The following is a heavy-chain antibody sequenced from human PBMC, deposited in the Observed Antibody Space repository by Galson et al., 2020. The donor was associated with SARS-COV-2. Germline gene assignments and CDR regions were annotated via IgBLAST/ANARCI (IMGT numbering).Heavy chain of an antibody. CDR1: GFTFSNYE. Sequence: TGGSLRLSCAASGFTFSNYEMNWVRQAPGKGLEWVSYISSSGRTIHYADSVKGRFTISRDNAKSSQSLLMNSLRAEDTAVYYCARLDAYGPGYWGQGILVTVSS. CDR3: ARLDAYGPGY. CDR2: ISSSGRTI. D-gene: IGHD2-21*01. V-gene: IGHV3-48*03. J-gene: IGHJ4*02.